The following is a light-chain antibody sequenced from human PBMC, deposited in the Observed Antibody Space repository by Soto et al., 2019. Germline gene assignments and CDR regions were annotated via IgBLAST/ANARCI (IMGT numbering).Light chain of an antibody. CDR3: QQYGSSGT. CDR2: GAS. V-gene: IGKV3-20*01. CDR1: QSVSSNF. Sequence: EIVLTQSPATLSSFPGDRVTLSCRASQSVSSNFLAWYQQKPGQAPRLLIYGASNRATGIPDRFSGSGSGTDFTLTISRLEPEDFAVYYCQQYGSSGTFGQGTRWIS. J-gene: IGKJ1*01.